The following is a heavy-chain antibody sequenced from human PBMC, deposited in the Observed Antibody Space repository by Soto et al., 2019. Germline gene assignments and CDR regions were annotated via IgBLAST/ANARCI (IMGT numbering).Heavy chain of an antibody. CDR1: GDSISNSRFY. CDR3: VRVTPPTADYDFWSGYYTHDY. D-gene: IGHD3-3*01. CDR2: IYHTGNA. J-gene: IGHJ4*02. Sequence: SETLSLTCSVSGDSISNSRFYWAWIRQPPGEGLEWIGSIYHTGNAYYNPSLKSRVTISVDTSKNQFSLKLRSVTAADTAVYYCVRVTPPTADYDFWSGYYTHDYWGQGTLVTAPQ. V-gene: IGHV4-39*01.